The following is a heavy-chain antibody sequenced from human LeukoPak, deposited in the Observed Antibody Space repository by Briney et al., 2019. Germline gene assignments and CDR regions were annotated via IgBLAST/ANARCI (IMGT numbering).Heavy chain of an antibody. CDR2: ITSSSSYI. J-gene: IGHJ4*02. CDR3: ARGGYLNGIYDY. CDR1: GFTFSSYS. V-gene: IGHV3-21*01. Sequence: GGSLRLXCAASGFTFSSYSMNWVRQAPGKGLEWVSSITSSSSYIYYADSVKGRFTISRDNAKNSLYLQMNSLRAEDTAVYYCARGGYLNGIYDYWGQGTLVTVSS. D-gene: IGHD3-16*02.